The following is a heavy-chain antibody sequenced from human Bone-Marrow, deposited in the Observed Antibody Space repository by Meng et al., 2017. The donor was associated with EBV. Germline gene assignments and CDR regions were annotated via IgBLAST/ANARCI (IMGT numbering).Heavy chain of an antibody. CDR1: GYTFTSDV. CDR3: ARVVVSGSFTHFDY. Sequence: VRVGATGAEVKKPWALVKATCKASGYTFTSDVISWVRQAPGQGLEWMGWISAYNGNTNYAQKLQGRVTMTTDTSTSTAYMELRSLRSDDTAVYYCARVVVSGSFTHFDYWGQGTLVTVSS. CDR2: ISAYNGNT. J-gene: IGHJ4*02. D-gene: IGHD1-26*01. V-gene: IGHV1-18*01.